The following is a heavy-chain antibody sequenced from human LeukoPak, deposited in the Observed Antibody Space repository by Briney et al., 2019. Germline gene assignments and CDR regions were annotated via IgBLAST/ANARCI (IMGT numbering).Heavy chain of an antibody. Sequence: GASVKVSCKASGYTFTGYYMHWVRQAPGQGLEWMGWINPNSGGTNYAQKFRGRVTISSDRSVNTAYMELSSLRSEDMVVFSCVRESTPGPTLTRIGSCFSTSCYVADYWGQGTLVTVSS. CDR3: VRESTPGPTLTRIGSCFSTSCYVADY. D-gene: IGHD2-2*01. CDR2: INPNSGGT. J-gene: IGHJ4*02. CDR1: GYTFTGYY. V-gene: IGHV1-2*01.